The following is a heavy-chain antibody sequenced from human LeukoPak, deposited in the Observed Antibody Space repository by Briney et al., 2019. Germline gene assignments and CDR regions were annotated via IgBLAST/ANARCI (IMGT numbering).Heavy chain of an antibody. CDR3: ARYSSSWYVLSL. Sequence: SDTLSLICTVSGYSISSGYHWGWTRQPPGNGLDWIASIYHSGSTYYKSSLKSRVTISVDTSQNQFSLKLSSVTAADTAVYFCARYSSSWYVLSLWGQGTLVTVSS. D-gene: IGHD6-13*01. CDR2: IYHSGST. CDR1: GYSISSGYH. J-gene: IGHJ4*02. V-gene: IGHV4-38-2*02.